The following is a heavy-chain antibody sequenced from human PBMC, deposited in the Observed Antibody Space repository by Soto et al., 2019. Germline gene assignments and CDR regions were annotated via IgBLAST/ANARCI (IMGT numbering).Heavy chain of an antibody. CDR1: GFTFSRYG. CDR2: ISFDGSKK. V-gene: IGHV3-30*18. Sequence: QVQLVESGGGVVQPGRSLRLSCAASGFTFSRYGMHWVRQAPGKGLEWVAVISFDGSKKYYAESVTGRFTISRDNSKNTLYLQVNSLRAEDTAVYYCAKEAGSVTVDFWGQGTLVTVSS. CDR3: AKEAGSVTVDF. D-gene: IGHD4-4*01. J-gene: IGHJ4*02.